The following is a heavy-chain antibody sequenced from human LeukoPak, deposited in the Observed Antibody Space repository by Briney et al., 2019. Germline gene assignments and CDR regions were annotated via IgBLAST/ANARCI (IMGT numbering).Heavy chain of an antibody. J-gene: IGHJ4*02. Sequence: GGSLRLSCAASGFTFSTYAMSWVRQAPGKGLEWVSGIVGSDGSIYYSDSVKGRFTISRDNTKSTLYLQMNSLRAEDTAVYYCAKDRQPDNGWDLDYWGQGTLVTVST. CDR2: IVGSDGSI. CDR3: AKDRQPDNGWDLDY. D-gene: IGHD6-19*01. V-gene: IGHV3-23*01. CDR1: GFTFSTYA.